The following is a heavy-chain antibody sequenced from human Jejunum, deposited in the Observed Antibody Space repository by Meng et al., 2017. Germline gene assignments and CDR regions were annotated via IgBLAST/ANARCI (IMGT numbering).Heavy chain of an antibody. CDR1: GDSISSSHL. J-gene: IGHJ4*02. D-gene: IGHD2-2*01. CDR2: IYHSGIT. CDR3: ARHEHGLPTAASDH. Sequence: QLQLQESGPGLVKPSETRSLTCSVSGDSISSSHLWGWVRQPPGKGLEWIGEIYHSGITNYNPSLKSRVTISVDKSKNQFSLKLNSVTDADTAVYYCARHEHGLPTAASDHWGQGTLVTVSS. V-gene: IGHV4-4*02.